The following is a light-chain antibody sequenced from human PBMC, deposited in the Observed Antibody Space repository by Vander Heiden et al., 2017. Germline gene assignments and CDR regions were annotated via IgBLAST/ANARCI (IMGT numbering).Light chain of an antibody. CDR1: QSISSY. CDR2: AAS. V-gene: IGKV1-39*01. J-gene: IGKJ1*01. Sequence: LQMTPFPSSLSASVGDRVTITCRASQSISSYLNWYQQKPGKAPKLLIYAASSLASGIPSRFSGSGSGTDFTLTISSLQPEDFATYYCQQSNSTPPAFGQGTKVEIK. CDR3: QQSNSTPPA.